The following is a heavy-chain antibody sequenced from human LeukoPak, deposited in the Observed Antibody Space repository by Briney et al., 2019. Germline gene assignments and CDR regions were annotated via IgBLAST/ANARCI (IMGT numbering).Heavy chain of an antibody. D-gene: IGHD6-6*01. CDR3: ARDHGSSSDFDY. Sequence: GGSLRLSCAASLFTFSSYSMNWVRQAPGKGPEWVSSISSSSSYIYYADSAKGRFTISRDNAKNSLYLQMNSLRAEDTAVYYCARDHGSSSDFDYWGQGTLVTVSS. J-gene: IGHJ4*02. CDR2: ISSSSSYI. V-gene: IGHV3-21*01. CDR1: LFTFSSYS.